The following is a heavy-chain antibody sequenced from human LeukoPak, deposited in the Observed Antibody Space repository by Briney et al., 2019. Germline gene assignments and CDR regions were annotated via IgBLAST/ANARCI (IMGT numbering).Heavy chain of an antibody. CDR3: ARVDAALDY. J-gene: IGHJ4*02. CDR2: ISRGSGHI. V-gene: IGHV3-21*01. D-gene: IGHD6-6*01. Sequence: GGSLRLSCAASGFTFSNAWMSWVRQAPGKGLEWVSSISRGSGHIYYADSVKDRFTISRDNARNLLYLQMNSLRAEDTAIYYCARVDAALDYWGQGTLVTVSS. CDR1: GFTFSNAW.